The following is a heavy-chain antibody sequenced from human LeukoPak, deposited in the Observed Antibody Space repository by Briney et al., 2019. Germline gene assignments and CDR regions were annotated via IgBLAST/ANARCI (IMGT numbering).Heavy chain of an antibody. CDR1: GYSFTSYW. Sequence: GESLKISCKGSGYSFTSYWLGWVRQMPGKGLEWMGIIYPGDSDTRYSPSFQGQVTISADKSISTAYLQWSSLKASDTAMYYCARGAYDSSGYKYYFDYWGQGTLVTVSS. D-gene: IGHD3-22*01. J-gene: IGHJ4*02. CDR3: ARGAYDSSGYKYYFDY. CDR2: IYPGDSDT. V-gene: IGHV5-51*01.